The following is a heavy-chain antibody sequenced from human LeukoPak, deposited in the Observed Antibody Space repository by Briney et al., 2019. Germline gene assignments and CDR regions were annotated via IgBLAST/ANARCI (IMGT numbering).Heavy chain of an antibody. D-gene: IGHD4-11*01. V-gene: IGHV3-33*01. J-gene: IGHJ6*02. CDR2: IWYDGSNK. CDR1: GFTFSSYG. Sequence: PGGSLRLSCAASGFTFSSYGMHCVRQAPGKGLEWVAVIWYDGSNKYYADSVKGRFTISRDNAKNSLYLQMNSLRAEDTAVYYCARDIFYSNGYYGMDVWGQGTTVTVSS. CDR3: ARDIFYSNGYYGMDV.